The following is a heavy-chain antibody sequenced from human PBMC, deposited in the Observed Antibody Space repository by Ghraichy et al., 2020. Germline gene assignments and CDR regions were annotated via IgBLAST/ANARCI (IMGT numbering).Heavy chain of an antibody. J-gene: IGHJ5*02. CDR3: AKAWGNCSGGTCPSYNWFDP. CDR1: GLTFSGYV. CDR2: ISANGGNT. D-gene: IGHD2-15*01. Sequence: GALRLSCAASGLTFSGYVMNWVRQAPGKGLEWVSSISANGGNTYYADSVKGRFTVSRDNSKNTLYLQMNSVRAEDTAVYYCAKAWGNCSGGTCPSYNWFDPWGQGTLVTVS. V-gene: IGHV3-23*01.